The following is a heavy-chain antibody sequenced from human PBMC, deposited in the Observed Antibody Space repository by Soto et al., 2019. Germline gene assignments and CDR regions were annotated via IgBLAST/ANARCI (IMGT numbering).Heavy chain of an antibody. J-gene: IGHJ4*02. CDR3: ARDPGQDEAMDY. Sequence: QVQVVESGGGVVQPGRSLRLSCVASGFTFSNFGMHWVRQAPGKGLEWVAVIWHDGKNKYYADSAEGRFTVSRDNSKNTLLLQMNSLTAEDTAVYYCARDPGQDEAMDYWGQGTLVTVSS. CDR1: GFTFSNFG. V-gene: IGHV3-33*02. CDR2: IWHDGKNK.